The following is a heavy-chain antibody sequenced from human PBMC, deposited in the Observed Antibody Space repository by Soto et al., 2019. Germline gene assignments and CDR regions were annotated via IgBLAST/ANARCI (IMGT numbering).Heavy chain of an antibody. CDR1: GGTFSSYA. V-gene: IGHV1-69*13. Sequence: SVKVSCKAAGGTFSSYASSWVREAPGQGLEWTGGIIPIFGTANYAQKFQGRVTITADESTSTAYMELSSLSSEDTAVYYCATRRDGYAAPYYYSKDLCGQGATAT. D-gene: IGHD5-12*01. CDR2: IIPIFGTA. CDR3: ATRRDGYAAPYYYSKDL. J-gene: IGHJ6*02.